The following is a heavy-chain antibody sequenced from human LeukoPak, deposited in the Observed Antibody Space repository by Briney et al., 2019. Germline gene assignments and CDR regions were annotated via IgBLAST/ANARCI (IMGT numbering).Heavy chain of an antibody. J-gene: IGHJ4*02. CDR3: ARDRMYYDYVWGSYRYNDY. CDR1: GFTFSSYW. Sequence: GGSLRLSRAASGFTFSSYWMSWVRQAPGKGLEWVANIKQDGSEKYYVDSVKGRFTISRDNAKNSLYLQMNSLRAEDTAVYYCARDRMYYDYVWGSYRYNDYWGQGTLVTVSS. V-gene: IGHV3-7*01. CDR2: IKQDGSEK. D-gene: IGHD3-16*02.